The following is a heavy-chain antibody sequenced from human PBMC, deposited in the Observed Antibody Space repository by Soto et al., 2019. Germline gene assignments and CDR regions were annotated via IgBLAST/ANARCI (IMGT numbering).Heavy chain of an antibody. J-gene: IGHJ4*02. CDR1: GGTFSSYA. D-gene: IGHD3-10*01. CDR2: IIPIFGTA. CDR3: ARLLYGSGSPVLDY. V-gene: IGHV1-69*13. Sequence: SVKVSCKASGGTFSSYAISWARQAPGQGLEWRGGIIPIFGTANYAQKLQGRVTITADESTSTAYMELSSLRSEDTVVYYCARLLYGSGSPVLDYWGQGTLVTVSS.